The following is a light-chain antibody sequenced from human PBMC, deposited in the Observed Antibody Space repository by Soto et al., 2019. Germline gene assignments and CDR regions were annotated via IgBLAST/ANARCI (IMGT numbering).Light chain of an antibody. V-gene: IGKV3-15*01. CDR3: QQYNNWPRT. J-gene: IGKJ1*01. CDR1: QSVSSN. CDR2: DAS. Sequence: EIAMTQSPATLSVSPGERATLSCRASQSVSSNLVWYQQKPGQAPRLLIYDASSRATGIPARFSGSGSGTEFTLTISSLQSEDFAVYYCQQYNNWPRTFGQGTKVEIK.